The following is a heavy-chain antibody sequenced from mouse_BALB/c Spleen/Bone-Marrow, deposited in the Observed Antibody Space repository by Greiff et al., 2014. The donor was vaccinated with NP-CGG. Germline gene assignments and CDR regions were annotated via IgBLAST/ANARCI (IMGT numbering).Heavy chain of an antibody. V-gene: IGHV1S81*02. CDR3: TRGRTWDFDY. D-gene: IGHD4-1*01. CDR2: INPSNGGT. J-gene: IGHJ2*01. CDR1: GYTFPSYY. Sequence: QVQLKQSGAELGKPGASVKLSCKASGYTFPSYYMYWVKQRPGQGLEWIGEINPSNGGTNFNEKFKSRATLTVDKSSSTAYMQLSSLTSEDSAVYYCTRGRTWDFDYWGQGTTLTVSS.